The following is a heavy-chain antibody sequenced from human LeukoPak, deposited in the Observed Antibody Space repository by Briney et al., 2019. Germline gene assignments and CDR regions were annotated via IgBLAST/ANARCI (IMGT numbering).Heavy chain of an antibody. CDR1: GFSFSSYE. CDR2: ISSDGNTR. D-gene: IGHD6-13*01. V-gene: IGHV3-48*03. CDR3: AKRIAAAGYGFDY. Sequence: GGSLRLSCAASGFSFSSYEMNWVRQAPGKGLEWVSYISSDGNTRHYADSVKGRFTISRDNSKNTLYLQMNSLRAEDTAVYYCAKRIAAAGYGFDYWGQGTLVTVSS. J-gene: IGHJ4*02.